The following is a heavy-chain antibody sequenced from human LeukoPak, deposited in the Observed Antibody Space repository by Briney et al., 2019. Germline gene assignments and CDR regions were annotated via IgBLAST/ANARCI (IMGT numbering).Heavy chain of an antibody. D-gene: IGHD3-22*01. CDR1: GASVSSASY. Sequence: SETLSLTCTVSGASVSSASYWTWIRQPPGKGVEWIAHIYNGVNTNYNPSLKSRVTISVDTSKNQFSLRLNSVTAADTAVYYCAGLVGRYSSGLYYYCFDYWGQGTLVTVSS. CDR2: IYNGVNT. V-gene: IGHV4-61*01. J-gene: IGHJ4*02. CDR3: AGLVGRYSSGLYYYCFDY.